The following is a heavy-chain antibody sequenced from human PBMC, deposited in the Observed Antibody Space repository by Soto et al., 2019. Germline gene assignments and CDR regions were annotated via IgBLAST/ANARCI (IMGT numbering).Heavy chain of an antibody. D-gene: IGHD2-8*01. V-gene: IGHV4-59*01. CDR3: ARDRAYCTNGVCYDYYYYGMDV. CDR2: IYYSGST. Sequence: SETLSLTCTVSGGSISSYYWSWIRQPPGKGLEWIGYIYYSGSTNYNPSLKSRVTISVDTSKNQFSLKLSSVTAADTAVYYCARDRAYCTNGVCYDYYYYGMDVWGQGTTVTVSS. J-gene: IGHJ6*02. CDR1: GGSISSYY.